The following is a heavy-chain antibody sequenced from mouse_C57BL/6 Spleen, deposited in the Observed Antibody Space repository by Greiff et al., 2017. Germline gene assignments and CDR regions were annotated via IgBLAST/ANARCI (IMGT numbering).Heavy chain of an antibody. J-gene: IGHJ3*01. D-gene: IGHD2-4*01. Sequence: QVQLQQSGAELAKPGASVKLSCKASGYTFTSYWMHWVKQRPGQGLEWIGYINPSSGYTKYNQKFKDKATLTADKSSSTAYMQLSSLTYEDSAVYYCARSGLIYYDYDEGVAYWGQGTLVTVSA. V-gene: IGHV1-7*01. CDR1: GYTFTSYW. CDR3: ARSGLIYYDYDEGVAY. CDR2: INPSSGYT.